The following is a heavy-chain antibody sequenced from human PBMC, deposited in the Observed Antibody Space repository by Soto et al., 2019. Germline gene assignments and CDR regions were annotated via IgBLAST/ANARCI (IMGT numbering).Heavy chain of an antibody. CDR1: GVSFSSGDYY. Sequence: SETLSLTCTVSGVSFSSGDYYWSWIRQPPGKGLEWIGYIYYSDNTYSNPSLKSRVAISGDTSRNQFSLKLSSVTAADTAVYYCARWLRPYYFDYWGQGTLVTVSS. J-gene: IGHJ4*02. V-gene: IGHV4-30-4*02. D-gene: IGHD5-12*01. CDR2: IYYSDNT. CDR3: ARWLRPYYFDY.